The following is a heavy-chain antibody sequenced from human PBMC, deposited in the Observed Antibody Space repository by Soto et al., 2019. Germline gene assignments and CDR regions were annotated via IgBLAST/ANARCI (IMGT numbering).Heavy chain of an antibody. CDR2: IYWDDDT. V-gene: IGHV2-5*02. D-gene: IGHD3-16*01. J-gene: IGHJ3*01. Sequence: HITLKESGPTLVKPTQTLTLTCIFSGFSFSADGVGVGWIRQPPGKTLEWLALIYWDDDTRYIPSLKSRLTITKDSSKNQVVLTRSNMDPLHTATYYCAHAFGGTSWPNDAFDVWGQGTVVTVSS. CDR1: GFSFSADGVG. CDR3: AHAFGGTSWPNDAFDV.